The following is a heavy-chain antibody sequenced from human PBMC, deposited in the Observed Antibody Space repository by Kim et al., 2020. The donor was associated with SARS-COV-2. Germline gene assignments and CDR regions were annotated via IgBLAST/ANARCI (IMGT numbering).Heavy chain of an antibody. J-gene: IGHJ4*02. V-gene: IGHV4-59*13. D-gene: IGHD3-3*01. CDR3: ARARVGIFGVVTHFDY. CDR1: GGSISSYY. Sequence: SETLSLTCTASGGSISSYYWSWIRQPPGKGLEWIGYIYYSGSTNYNPSLKSRVTISVDTSKNQFSLKLSSVTAADTAVYYCARARVGIFGVVTHFDYWGQGTLLTVSS. CDR2: IYYSGST.